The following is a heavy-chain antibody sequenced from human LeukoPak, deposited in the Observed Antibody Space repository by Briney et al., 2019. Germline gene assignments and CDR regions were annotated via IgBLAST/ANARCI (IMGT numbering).Heavy chain of an antibody. V-gene: IGHV3-33*01. Sequence: GGSLRLSCAASGFTFSINGMQWVRQAPGKGLEWVAVIWYDGSKKYYTDSVKGRFTVSRDNAKNTLYLQMNSLGAEDTAVYYCARLSGTYLDYWGQGTLVTVSS. D-gene: IGHD1-26*01. CDR3: ARLSGTYLDY. CDR2: IWYDGSKK. CDR1: GFTFSING. J-gene: IGHJ4*02.